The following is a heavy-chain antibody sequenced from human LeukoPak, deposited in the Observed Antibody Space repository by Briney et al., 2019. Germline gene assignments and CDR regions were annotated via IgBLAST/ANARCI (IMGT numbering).Heavy chain of an antibody. V-gene: IGHV3-23*01. CDR3: AKLYSSGWYIDYMDV. Sequence: PGGSLRLSCAASGFTFSSNGMSWVRQAPGKGLEWVSAISGSGGSTYYADSVKGRFTISRDNSKNTLYLQMNSLRAEDTAVYYCAKLYSSGWYIDYMDVWGKGTTVTISS. D-gene: IGHD6-19*01. CDR1: GFTFSSNG. J-gene: IGHJ6*03. CDR2: ISGSGGST.